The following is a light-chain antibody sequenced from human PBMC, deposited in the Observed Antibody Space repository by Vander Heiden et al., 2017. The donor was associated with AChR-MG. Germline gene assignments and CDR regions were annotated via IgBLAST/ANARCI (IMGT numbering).Light chain of an antibody. CDR1: QSGSSTY. V-gene: IGKV3-20*01. CDR2: GAS. J-gene: IGKJ2*01. CDR3: QQYGSSPLYT. Sequence: EMLLTQSPATLSLSPGERATLSCRASQSGSSTYLAWYQQKPGQAPRLLIYGASSRATGIPDRFSGSRSGTDFTLTISRLEPEDFAVYYCQQYGSSPLYTFGQGTKLEIK.